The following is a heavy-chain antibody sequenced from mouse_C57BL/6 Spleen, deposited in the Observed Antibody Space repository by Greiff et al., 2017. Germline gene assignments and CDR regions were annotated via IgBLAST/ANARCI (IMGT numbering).Heavy chain of an antibody. D-gene: IGHD1-1*01. CDR3: ADTTVVATPDWYFDV. CDR1: GYTFTSYW. V-gene: IGHV1-53*01. CDR2: INPSNGGT. J-gene: IGHJ1*03. Sequence: QVQLKQPGTELVKPGASVKLSCKASGYTFTSYWMHWVKQRPGQGLEWIGNINPSNGGTNYNEKFKSKATLTVDKSSSTAYMQLSSLTSEDSAVYYCADTTVVATPDWYFDVWGTGATVTVSS.